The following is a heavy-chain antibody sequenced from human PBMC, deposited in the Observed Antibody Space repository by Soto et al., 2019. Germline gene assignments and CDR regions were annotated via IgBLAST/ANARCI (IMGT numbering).Heavy chain of an antibody. CDR3: ARGVEVATIRSALDI. CDR1: GFTFSSYA. D-gene: IGHD5-12*01. V-gene: IGHV3-30*04. J-gene: IGHJ3*02. CDR2: ISYDGSNK. Sequence: GGSLRLSCAASGFTFSSYAMHWVRQAPGKGLEWVAVISYDGSNKYYADSVKGRFTISRDNSKNTLYLQMNSLRAEDTAVYYCARGVEVATIRSALDIWGQGTMVTVSS.